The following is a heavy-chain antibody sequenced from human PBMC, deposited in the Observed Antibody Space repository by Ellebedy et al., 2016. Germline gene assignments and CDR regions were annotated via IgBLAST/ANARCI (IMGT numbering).Heavy chain of an antibody. CDR2: INSDGSSI. J-gene: IGHJ4*02. CDR1: GFTFSSYW. Sequence: GESLKISXAASGFTFSSYWMHWVRQAPGKGLVWVSRINSDGSSISYADSVKGRFTISRDNSKNTLYLQMNSLRAEDTAVYYCARDRSSVRVTALDYWGQGTLVTVSS. V-gene: IGHV3-74*01. D-gene: IGHD2-21*02. CDR3: ARDRSSVRVTALDY.